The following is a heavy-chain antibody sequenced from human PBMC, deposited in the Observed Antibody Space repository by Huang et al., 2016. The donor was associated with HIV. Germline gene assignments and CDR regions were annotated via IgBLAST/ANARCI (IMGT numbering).Heavy chain of an antibody. Sequence: QVQLVESGAELKKPGASVRVSCKVSGYTVSELSLHWVRQAPEKGLEWRGGLDAEEGETIYAQRVQGRVTMTEDTSTDTAYMELSSLRPEDTAVYYCATSTPDVGAGVLRSAFDIWGQGTMVTVSS. CDR2: LDAEEGET. CDR1: GYTVSELS. J-gene: IGHJ3*02. D-gene: IGHD2-15*01. CDR3: ATSTPDVGAGVLRSAFDI. V-gene: IGHV1-24*01.